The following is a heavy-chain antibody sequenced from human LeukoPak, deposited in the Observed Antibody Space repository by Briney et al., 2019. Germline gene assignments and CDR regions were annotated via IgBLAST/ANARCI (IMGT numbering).Heavy chain of an antibody. CDR2: VSYDGSNK. CDR3: ARGGRFGDLILYWYFDL. Sequence: GGSLRLSCAASGFTFNSYAMHWVRQAPGQGLEWVAVVSYDGSNKYYADSVKGRFTISRDNSKNTLYLQMNSLRAEDTALYYCARGGRFGDLILYWYFDLWGRGTLVTVSS. V-gene: IGHV3-30-3*01. J-gene: IGHJ2*01. CDR1: GFTFNSYA. D-gene: IGHD3-10*01.